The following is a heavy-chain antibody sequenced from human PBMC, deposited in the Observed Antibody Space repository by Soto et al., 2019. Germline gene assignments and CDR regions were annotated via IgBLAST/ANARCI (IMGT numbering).Heavy chain of an antibody. CDR1: GFTFGSRA. V-gene: IGHV3-23*01. Sequence: VGSLRLSCVASGFTFGSRAMSWVRQAPGEGLEWVSTITDTGGDTKYADSVRGRFTISRDNSKNTLYLQMNSLRADDTAVDYWGNPAGGGGYWGQGTLVTVSS. J-gene: IGHJ4*02. D-gene: IGHD3-10*01. CDR2: ITDTGGDT. CDR3: GNPAGGGGY.